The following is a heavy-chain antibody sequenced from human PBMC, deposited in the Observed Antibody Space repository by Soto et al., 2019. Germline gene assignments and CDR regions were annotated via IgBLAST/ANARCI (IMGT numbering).Heavy chain of an antibody. CDR3: AGVAPYDFWSGSSGYYYYMDV. Sequence: GGSLRLSCAASGFTFSSYSMNWVRQAPGKGLEWVSSISSSSSYIYYADSVKGRFTISRDNAKNSLYLQMNSLRAEDTAVYYCAGVAPYDFWSGSSGYYYYMDVWGKGTTVTVSS. CDR1: GFTFSSYS. CDR2: ISSSSSYI. D-gene: IGHD3-3*01. V-gene: IGHV3-21*01. J-gene: IGHJ6*03.